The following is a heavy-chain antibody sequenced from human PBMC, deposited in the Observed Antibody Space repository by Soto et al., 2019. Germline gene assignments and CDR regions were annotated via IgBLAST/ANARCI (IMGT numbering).Heavy chain of an antibody. CDR2: ISDSGGST. CDR1: GFTFSSFA. CDR3: VRAAGYSSGGSLAAGDS. V-gene: IGHV3-23*01. Sequence: GSLRLSCVASGFTFSSFAMTWVRQAPGKGLEWVSAISDSGGSTYYADSVKGRFTISRDKSKTTLYLQMNRLRAEDTAVYYCVRAAGYSSGGSLAAGDSWGQGTLVTVSS. J-gene: IGHJ4*02. D-gene: IGHD2-15*01.